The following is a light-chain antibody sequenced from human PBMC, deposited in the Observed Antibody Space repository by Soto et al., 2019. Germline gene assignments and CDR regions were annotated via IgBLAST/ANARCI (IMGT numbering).Light chain of an antibody. CDR1: QSISSW. J-gene: IGKJ1*01. V-gene: IGKV1-5*01. CDR2: DAS. Sequence: DIQMIQSPSTLSASVGDRVTITCRASQSISSWLAWYQQKPGKAPKLLIRDASNLESGVPSRFSGSGSGTEFTLTISSLQPDDFATYYCQQHYDYPTFGQGTKVDIK. CDR3: QQHYDYPT.